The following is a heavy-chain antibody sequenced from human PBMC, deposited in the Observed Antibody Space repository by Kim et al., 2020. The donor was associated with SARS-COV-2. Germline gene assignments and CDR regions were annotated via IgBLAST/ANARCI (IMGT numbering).Heavy chain of an antibody. D-gene: IGHD6-19*01. CDR1: GFTFSSYS. CDR2: ISSSSSYI. CDR3: ARDKPYSSGSFDY. J-gene: IGHJ4*02. V-gene: IGHV3-21*01. Sequence: GGSLRLSCAASGFTFSSYSMNWVRQAPGKGLEWVSSISSSSSYIYYADSVKGRFTISRDNAKNSLYLQMNSLRAEDTAVYYCARDKPYSSGSFDYWGQGTLVTVSS.